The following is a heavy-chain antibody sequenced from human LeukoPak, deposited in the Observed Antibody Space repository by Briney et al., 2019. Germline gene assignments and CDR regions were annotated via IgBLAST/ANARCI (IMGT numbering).Heavy chain of an antibody. Sequence: GGSLRLSCAASGFTFSSYAMSWVRQAPGKGLEWVSAISGSGGSTYYADSVKGRFTISRDNSKNTLYLQMNSLRAEDTAVYYCAKSDYYYYYYGMDVWGKGTTVTVSS. V-gene: IGHV3-23*01. CDR3: AKSDYYYYYYGMDV. J-gene: IGHJ6*04. CDR1: GFTFSSYA. D-gene: IGHD4-11*01. CDR2: ISGSGGST.